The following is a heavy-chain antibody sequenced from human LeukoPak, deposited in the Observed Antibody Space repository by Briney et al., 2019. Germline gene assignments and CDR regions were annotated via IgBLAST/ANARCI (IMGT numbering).Heavy chain of an antibody. CDR1: GXSISTYY. D-gene: IGHD5-18*01. CDR2: IYYSGST. V-gene: IGHV4-59*01. J-gene: IGHJ6*02. Sequence: SETLSLTCTVSGXSISTYYWSWIRQPPGKGLEWIGYIYYSGSTNYNPSLKGRVTISVDTSKNQFSLKLSSVTAADTAVYYCARIIHSYGYYYGMDVWGQGTTVTVSS. CDR3: ARIIHSYGYYYGMDV.